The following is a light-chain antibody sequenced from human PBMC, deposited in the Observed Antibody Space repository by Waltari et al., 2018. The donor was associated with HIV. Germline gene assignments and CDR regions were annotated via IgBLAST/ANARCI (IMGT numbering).Light chain of an antibody. V-gene: IGKV3-11*01. CDR3: QQRSNWPPGLT. J-gene: IGKJ4*01. CDR2: DAS. CDR1: QSVSRY. Sequence: EIVLPQSPATLSLSPGERATLSCRASQSVSRYLAWDQQKPGQAPRLLIYDASNRATGIPARFSGSGSGTDFTLTISSLEPEDFAVYYCQQRSNWPPGLTFGGGTKVEIK.